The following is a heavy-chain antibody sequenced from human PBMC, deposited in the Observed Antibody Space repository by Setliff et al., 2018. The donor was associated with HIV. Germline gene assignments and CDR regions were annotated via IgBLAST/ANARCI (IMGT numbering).Heavy chain of an antibody. J-gene: IGHJ3*02. Sequence: LSLTCAVYGGSFSGYYWSWIRQPPGKGLEWISYISSSEKYYVDSVKGRFTISRDNAKNTLYLQMNSLRVEDTAVYYCARDASPDLSAFDIWGQGTRVTVSS. CDR1: GGSFSGYY. CDR2: ISSSEK. CDR3: ARDASPDLSAFDI. V-gene: IGHV3-11*01.